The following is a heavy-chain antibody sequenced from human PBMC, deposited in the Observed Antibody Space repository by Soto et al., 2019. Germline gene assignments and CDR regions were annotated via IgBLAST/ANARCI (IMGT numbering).Heavy chain of an antibody. J-gene: IGHJ4*02. CDR2: ISGSGDRT. V-gene: IGHV3-23*01. Sequence: GGSLRLSCAASGFTFSSYAMNWVRQAPGKGLEWVPIISGSGDRTYYADSVKGRFTISIDSSRNTLYLQMHSLRGEDTAVYYCAKGRGGCPNGVCFVRYPFDYWGQGTLVTVSS. CDR1: GFTFSSYA. D-gene: IGHD2-8*01. CDR3: AKGRGGCPNGVCFVRYPFDY.